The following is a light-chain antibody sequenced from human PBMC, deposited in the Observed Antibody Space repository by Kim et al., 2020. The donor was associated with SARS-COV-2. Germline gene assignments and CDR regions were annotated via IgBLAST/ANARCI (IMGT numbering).Light chain of an antibody. CDR3: AAWDDSLNGPV. CDR1: SSNIGSDT. Sequence: GQRVTISCSVSSSNIGSDTVDWYQHLPGAAPQLLIYNNNQRPSGVPDRFSASKSGTSASLAISGPQSEDEADYYCAAWDDSLNGPVFGGGTKLTVL. V-gene: IGLV1-44*01. CDR2: NNN. J-gene: IGLJ3*02.